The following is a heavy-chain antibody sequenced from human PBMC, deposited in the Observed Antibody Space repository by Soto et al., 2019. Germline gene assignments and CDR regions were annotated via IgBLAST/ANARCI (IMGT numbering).Heavy chain of an antibody. J-gene: IGHJ4*02. CDR2: TYHRSDWHY. CDR3: AGERTGCYDVLDY. Sequence: SETLSLTCAISGDSVSSYNAAWNWIRQSPSRGLEWLGRTYHRSDWHYDYAGSVTGRITISSDTSKNHFSLHLNFVTPEDTAVYYCAGERTGCYDVLDYWGQGTQVTVSS. D-gene: IGHD5-12*01. V-gene: IGHV6-1*01. CDR1: GDSVSSYNAA.